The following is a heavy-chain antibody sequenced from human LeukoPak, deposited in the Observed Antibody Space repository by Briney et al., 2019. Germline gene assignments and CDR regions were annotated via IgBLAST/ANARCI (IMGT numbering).Heavy chain of an antibody. CDR1: GYRFTNYW. Sequence: GESLKISCKGSGYRFTNYWIGWVRQMPGKGLEWMGIIYPGDSDTRYSPSFQGQVTISADKSISTAYLQWSSLKASDTAIYYCVRDTSGYYPPYYFDDWSQGTLVTVSS. V-gene: IGHV5-51*01. CDR2: IYPGDSDT. D-gene: IGHD3-22*01. J-gene: IGHJ4*02. CDR3: VRDTSGYYPPYYFDD.